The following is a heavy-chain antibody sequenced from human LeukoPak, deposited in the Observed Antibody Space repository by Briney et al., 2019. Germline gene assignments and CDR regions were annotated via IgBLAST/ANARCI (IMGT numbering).Heavy chain of an antibody. Sequence: SQTLSLTCAISGDSFSSNSAAWNWIRQSPSRGLEWLGRTYYRSKWYNDYAVSVKSRITINPDTFKNQFSLQLNSVTPEDTAVYYCARDGEHNRIAVAGMGFDYWGQGTLVTVSS. J-gene: IGHJ4*02. V-gene: IGHV6-1*01. CDR2: TYYRSKWYN. CDR3: ARDGEHNRIAVAGMGFDY. D-gene: IGHD6-19*01. CDR1: GDSFSSNSAA.